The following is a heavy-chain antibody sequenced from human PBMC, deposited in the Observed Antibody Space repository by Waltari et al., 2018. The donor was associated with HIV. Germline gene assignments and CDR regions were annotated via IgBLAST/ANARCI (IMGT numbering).Heavy chain of an antibody. Sequence: VDLLVSGGGLVQPGGSLRRSCVTSGVTFPTYPIPWVRQAPGKGLEWVASISDGGSTTFYADSVKGRFTISRDNSKNTVYLQLDSLRPADTAVYYCAKPRMEYAVRDFFFGLDVWAKGPRSPSP. CDR1: GVTFPTYP. D-gene: IGHD2-8*01. CDR2: ISDGGSTT. V-gene: IGHV3-23*01. CDR3: AKPRMEYAVRDFFFGLDV. J-gene: IGHJ6*02.